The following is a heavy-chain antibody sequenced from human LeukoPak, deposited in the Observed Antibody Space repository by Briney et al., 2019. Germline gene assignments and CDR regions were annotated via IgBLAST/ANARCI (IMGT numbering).Heavy chain of an antibody. CDR3: ARTPGYSGSPLFDP. Sequence: SETLSLTCTVSGGSISSSSYYWGWIRQPPGKGLEWIGSIYYSGSTYYNPSLKSRVTISVDTSKNQFSLKLSSVTAADTAVYYCARTPGYSGSPLFDPWGQGTLVTVSS. J-gene: IGHJ5*02. V-gene: IGHV4-39*07. CDR2: IYYSGST. D-gene: IGHD5-18*01. CDR1: GGSISSSSYY.